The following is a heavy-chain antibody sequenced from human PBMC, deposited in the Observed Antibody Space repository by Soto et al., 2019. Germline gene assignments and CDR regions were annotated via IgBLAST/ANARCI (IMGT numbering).Heavy chain of an antibody. Sequence: GGSLRLSCAASGFTFSSYAMSWVRQAPGKGLEWVSAISGSGGSTYYADSVKGRFTISRDNSKNTLYLQMNSLRAEDTAVYYCAKDLGQQWLVRRGYYFDYWGQGTLVTVSS. CDR1: GFTFSSYA. D-gene: IGHD6-19*01. CDR2: ISGSGGST. J-gene: IGHJ4*02. CDR3: AKDLGQQWLVRRGYYFDY. V-gene: IGHV3-23*01.